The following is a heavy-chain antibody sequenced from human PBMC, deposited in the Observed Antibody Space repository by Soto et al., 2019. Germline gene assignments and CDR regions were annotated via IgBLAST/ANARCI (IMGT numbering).Heavy chain of an antibody. J-gene: IGHJ4*02. V-gene: IGHV3-48*01. CDR2: ISSSSSTI. D-gene: IGHD5-12*01. CDR3: ARDPRDGIVATTHFDY. Sequence: GGSLRLSCAASGFTFSSYSMNWVRQAPGKGLEWVSYISSSSSTIYYADSVKGRFTISRDNAKNSLYLQMNSLRAEDTAVYYCARDPRDGIVATTHFDYWGQGTLVTVSS. CDR1: GFTFSSYS.